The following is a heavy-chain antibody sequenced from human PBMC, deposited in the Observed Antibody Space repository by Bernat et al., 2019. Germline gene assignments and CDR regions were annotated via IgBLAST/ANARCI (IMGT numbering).Heavy chain of an antibody. CDR3: AKFRGQLIRNYYMNV. Sequence: EVRLVESGGDLVQLGGSLRLSCAASGFTFGTFAMSWVRQAPGKGLEWVSAMTGGGTTYYADAVKGRVIISRDNSKIMLFMQMNSLTAEDTAVYYCAKFRGQLIRNYYMNVWGEGTTVTV. V-gene: IGHV3-23*04. D-gene: IGHD2-21*01. CDR2: MTGGGTT. J-gene: IGHJ6*03. CDR1: GFTFGTFA.